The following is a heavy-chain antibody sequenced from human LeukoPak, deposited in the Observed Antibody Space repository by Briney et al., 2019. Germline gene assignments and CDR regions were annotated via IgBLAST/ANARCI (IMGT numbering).Heavy chain of an antibody. CDR2: ISGSGGST. CDR3: AKDKGRSFGGGTFDY. CDR1: GFTFSSYA. Sequence: TGGSLRLSCAASGFTFSSYAMSWVRQAPGKGLEWVSAISGSGGSTYYADSVKGRFTISRDNSKNTLYLQMNSLRAKDTAVYYCAKDKGRSFGGGTFDYWGQGTLVTVSS. V-gene: IGHV3-23*01. D-gene: IGHD1-26*01. J-gene: IGHJ4*02.